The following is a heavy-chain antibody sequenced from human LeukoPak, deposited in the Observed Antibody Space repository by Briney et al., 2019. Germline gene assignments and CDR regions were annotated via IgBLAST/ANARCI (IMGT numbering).Heavy chain of an antibody. Sequence: PSETLSLTCTVSGGSISSSSYYWGWIRQPPGKGLEWIGSIYYSGSTYYNPSLKSRVTISVDTSKNQFSLKLSSVTAADTAVYYCARHTVVPAARPYYLDYWGQGTLVTVSS. CDR1: GGSISSSSYY. V-gene: IGHV4-39*01. D-gene: IGHD6-6*01. J-gene: IGHJ4*02. CDR2: IYYSGST. CDR3: ARHTVVPAARPYYLDY.